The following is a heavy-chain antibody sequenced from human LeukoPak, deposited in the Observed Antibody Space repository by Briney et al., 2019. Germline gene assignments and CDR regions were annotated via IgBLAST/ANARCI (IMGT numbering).Heavy chain of an antibody. CDR1: GFTFSSYA. D-gene: IGHD3-22*01. CDR2: ISGSGGST. V-gene: IGHV3-23*01. CDR3: AKRPRDSSGYYLGAFDA. Sequence: GGSLRLSCAASGFTFSSYAMSWVRQAPGKGLEWVSAISGSGGSTYYADSVKGRFIISRDNSKNTLYLHMSSLRAEDTAVYFCAKRPRDSSGYYLGAFDAWGQGTTVTVSS. J-gene: IGHJ3*01.